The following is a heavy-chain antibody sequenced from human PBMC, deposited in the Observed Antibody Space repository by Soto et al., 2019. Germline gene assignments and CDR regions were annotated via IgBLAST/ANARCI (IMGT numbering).Heavy chain of an antibody. D-gene: IGHD6-19*01. CDR3: GRVDPSMHRWLGFDF. V-gene: IGHV3-11*06. CDR2: ISSSGYT. Sequence: GGSLRLSCAASGFSFSDYYMNWIRQAPGKGPEWVSYISSSGYTNYADSVKARFTISRHNAKNSQYLQMNSLRVEDTAVYYCGRVDPSMHRWLGFDFGRQGTLVTV. CDR1: GFSFSDYY. J-gene: IGHJ5*01.